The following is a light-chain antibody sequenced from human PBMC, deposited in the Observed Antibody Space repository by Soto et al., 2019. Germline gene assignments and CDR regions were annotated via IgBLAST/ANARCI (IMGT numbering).Light chain of an antibody. CDR1: ESVSRN. J-gene: IGKJ1*01. V-gene: IGKV3-15*01. CDR2: GAS. Sequence: EIVLTQSPATLSVSPGERATLSCRASESVSRNLAWFQQKPGQAPRLLIYGASIRDTGVPVRFSGSGSGTDFTLTISSLQSEDFAFYYCQQYNNWPHWTFGQGTKVEVK. CDR3: QQYNNWPHWT.